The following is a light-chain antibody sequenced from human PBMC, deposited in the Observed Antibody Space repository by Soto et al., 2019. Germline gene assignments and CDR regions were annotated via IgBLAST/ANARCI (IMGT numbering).Light chain of an antibody. J-gene: IGKJ4*01. V-gene: IGKV3-20*01. CDR1: QTVVSSY. Sequence: IVLTQSPGTLSLSPGERATLSCRASQTVVSSYLAWYQQKPGQAPRLLIYGASSRAAGIPDKSTGSGSGTDFTLTIGSVEPDDFAIYYCQQFDNSMTFGGGTKVDIK. CDR2: GAS. CDR3: QQFDNSMT.